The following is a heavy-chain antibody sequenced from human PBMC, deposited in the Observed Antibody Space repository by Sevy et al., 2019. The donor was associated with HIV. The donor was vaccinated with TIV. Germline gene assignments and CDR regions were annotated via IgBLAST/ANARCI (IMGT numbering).Heavy chain of an antibody. CDR1: GYTLTQLS. Sequence: ASVKVSCKLSGYTLTQLSMHWVRQAPGKGLEWLGSFDPEDGERIYAQKFQGRFIMTEETSTDTAYMELSSLRSEDTAIYYCATGREYYEGNSGYFDYWGQGTLVTVSS. CDR3: ATGREYYEGNSGYFDY. CDR2: FDPEDGER. D-gene: IGHD3-3*01. V-gene: IGHV1-24*01. J-gene: IGHJ4*02.